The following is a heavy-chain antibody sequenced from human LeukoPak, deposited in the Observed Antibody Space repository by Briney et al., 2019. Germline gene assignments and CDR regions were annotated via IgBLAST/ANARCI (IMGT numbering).Heavy chain of an antibody. D-gene: IGHD6-19*01. J-gene: IGHJ6*02. CDR2: ISHDGVRK. V-gene: IGHV3-30*04. CDR1: GFTFSSYA. CDR3: AKDPSSGWYRWSMDV. Sequence: GGSLRLSCGASGFTFSSYAMHWVRQPPGKGLEWVAFISHDGVRKNYADSVKGRFTISRDDSTDTLYLQMNSLTTEDTALYYCAKDPSSGWYRWSMDVWGQGTTVTVPS.